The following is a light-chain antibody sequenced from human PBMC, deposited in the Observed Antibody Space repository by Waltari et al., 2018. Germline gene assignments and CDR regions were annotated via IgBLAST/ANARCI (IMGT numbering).Light chain of an antibody. Sequence: QSALTQPRSVSGSPGQSVTISCTGTSTDIGVYNYVSWYQQHPGKAPKVMIYDVTKRPSGGPDRFSGSKSGNTASLTISGLQAEDEADYYCCSYAGSYTGVFGTGTKVTV. CDR3: CSYAGSYTGV. J-gene: IGLJ1*01. CDR2: DVT. CDR1: STDIGVYNY. V-gene: IGLV2-11*01.